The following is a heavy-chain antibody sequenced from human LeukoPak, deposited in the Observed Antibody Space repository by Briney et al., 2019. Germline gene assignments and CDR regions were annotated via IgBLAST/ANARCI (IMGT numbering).Heavy chain of an antibody. CDR2: IYTSGST. CDR3: ARGERAAAGTDYFDY. CDR1: GGSISSGSYY. V-gene: IGHV4-61*02. D-gene: IGHD6-13*01. J-gene: IGHJ4*02. Sequence: SETLSLTCAVSGGSISSGSYYWSWIRQPAVKGLEWIGRIYTSGSTNYNPSLKSRVTISVDTSKNQFSLKLSSVTAADTAVYYCARGERAAAGTDYFDYWGQGTLVTVSS.